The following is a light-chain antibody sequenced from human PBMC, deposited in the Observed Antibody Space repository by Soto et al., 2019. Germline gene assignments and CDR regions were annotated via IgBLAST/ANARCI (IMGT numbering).Light chain of an antibody. CDR3: QQYNSYPPN. CDR2: DAS. J-gene: IGKJ4*01. CDR1: QSIGSW. V-gene: IGKV1-5*01. Sequence: DVQMTQSPSTLSASVGDRVTITCRASQSIGSWLAWYQQKPGKAPKLLIYDASILENGVPSRFSGSGSGTEFALTISSLQADDFAIYYCQQYNSYPPNFGGGTRWRSN.